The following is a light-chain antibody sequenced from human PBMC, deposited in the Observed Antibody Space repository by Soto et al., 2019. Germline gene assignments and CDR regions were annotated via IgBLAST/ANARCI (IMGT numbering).Light chain of an antibody. V-gene: IGLV1-47*01. J-gene: IGLJ3*02. CDR3: AAWDDSLRAGV. Sequence: QSVVSQPPSASGAPGQRVTISCSGSSSNIGNHHVYWYQQLPGTAPKLLIYRNNQWPSGIPDRFSGSKSGTSASLAISGLQSEDEADYYCAAWDDSLRAGVFGGGTKLTVL. CDR2: RNN. CDR1: SSNIGNHH.